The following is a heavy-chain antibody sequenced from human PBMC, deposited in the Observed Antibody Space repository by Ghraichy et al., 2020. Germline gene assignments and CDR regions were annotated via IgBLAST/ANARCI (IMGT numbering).Heavy chain of an antibody. D-gene: IGHD2-2*01. Sequence: GGSLRLSCAASGFTASRFWMTWVRQAPGKGLEWVANIHEDGSEKYYVDSVKGRFTISRDNAKNSLYLQMSSLRAEETAVYYCATESVPTTIDAFDIWGQGTLVTVSS. CDR3: ATESVPTTIDAFDI. CDR2: IHEDGSEK. V-gene: IGHV3-7*01. J-gene: IGHJ3*02. CDR1: GFTASRFW.